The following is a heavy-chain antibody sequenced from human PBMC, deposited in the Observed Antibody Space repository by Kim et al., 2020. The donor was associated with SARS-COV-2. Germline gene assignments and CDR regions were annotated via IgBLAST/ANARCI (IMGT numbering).Heavy chain of an antibody. D-gene: IGHD4-17*01. J-gene: IGHJ6*02. CDR3: TPIDGMSTVSV. Sequence: GGSLRLSCAASGFTFSGSAMHWVRQASGKGLEWVGRIKSKANNYATAYAASVNGRFTISRDDSKNTAYLQMNSLKTGDTAVYYCTPIDGMSTVSVWGQGTTVTVSS. CDR2: IKSKANNYAT. V-gene: IGHV3-73*01. CDR1: GFTFSGSA.